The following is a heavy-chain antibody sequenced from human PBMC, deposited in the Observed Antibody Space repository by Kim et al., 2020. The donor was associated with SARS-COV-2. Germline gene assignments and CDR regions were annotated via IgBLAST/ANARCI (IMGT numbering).Heavy chain of an antibody. J-gene: IGHJ4*02. CDR3: ARHNYDILTGWNPYYFDY. Sequence: SRVTISVDTSKNQFSLKLSSVTAADTAVYYCARHNYDILTGWNPYYFDYWGQGTLVTVSS. D-gene: IGHD3-9*01. V-gene: IGHV4-59*08.